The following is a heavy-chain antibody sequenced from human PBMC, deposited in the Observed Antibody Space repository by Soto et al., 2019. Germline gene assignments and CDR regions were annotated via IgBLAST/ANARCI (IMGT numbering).Heavy chain of an antibody. D-gene: IGHD1-7*01. J-gene: IGHJ6*02. CDR1: GDTFSSYA. CDR3: ASVLELHYYYGMDV. Sequence: QVQLVQSGAEGKKPGSAVKVSCKASGDTFSSYAISWVRQAPGQGLEWMGGIIPIFGTANYAQKFQGRVTITADESTSTAYMELSSLRSEDTAVYYCASVLELHYYYGMDVWGQGTTVTVSS. V-gene: IGHV1-69*12. CDR2: IIPIFGTA.